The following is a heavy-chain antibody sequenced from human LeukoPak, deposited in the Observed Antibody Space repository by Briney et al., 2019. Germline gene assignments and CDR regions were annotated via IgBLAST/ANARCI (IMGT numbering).Heavy chain of an antibody. D-gene: IGHD6-13*01. CDR3: ARDGEQQLVLDY. V-gene: IGHV3-23*01. J-gene: IGHJ4*02. Sequence: GGSLRLSCAASGFTFSSYAMSWVRQAPGKGLEWVSAISGSGGSTYYADSVKGRFTISRDNSKNTLYLQMNSLRAEDTAVYYCARDGEQQLVLDYWGQGTLVTVSS. CDR1: GFTFSSYA. CDR2: ISGSGGST.